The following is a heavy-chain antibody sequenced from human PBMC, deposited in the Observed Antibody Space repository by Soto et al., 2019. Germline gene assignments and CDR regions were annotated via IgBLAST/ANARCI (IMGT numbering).Heavy chain of an antibody. V-gene: IGHV3-30-3*01. J-gene: IGHJ4*02. CDR3: ASSYFYDSGGYYPFDY. CDR1: GFSFSTYA. CDR2: ISDDGNTK. D-gene: IGHD3-22*01. Sequence: QVPLVESGGGVVQPGTSLRLSCAASGFSFSTYAMYWVRQAPGRGLEWVAVISDDGNTKYYADSVKGRFTSSRDNSRNTLYLQIYSVRTEDAAVYYCASSYFYDSGGYYPFDYWGQGTLVTVSS.